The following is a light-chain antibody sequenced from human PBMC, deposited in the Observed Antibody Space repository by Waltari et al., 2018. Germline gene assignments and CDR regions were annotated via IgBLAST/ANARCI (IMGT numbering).Light chain of an antibody. J-gene: IGLJ3*02. V-gene: IGLV2-11*01. CDR2: DVS. CDR3: CSYTGTYTHWV. Sequence: QSALTQPRSVSGSPGQSVTISCTGTSNDVGAYHYVSWHQQHPGKAPTLMIYDVSKRPSGAPDRFSASKSGNTASLTISGRQAEDEAEYYCCSYTGTYTHWVFGGGTKLTVL. CDR1: SNDVGAYHY.